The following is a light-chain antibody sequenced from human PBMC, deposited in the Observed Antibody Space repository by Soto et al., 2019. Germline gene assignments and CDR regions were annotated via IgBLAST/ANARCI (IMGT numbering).Light chain of an antibody. Sequence: QSVLTQPASVSGSPGQSITISCTGTSSDVGGYKHVSWYQHHPGKAPKLLIYEVSNRPSGVSDRFSGSKSGYSASLTISGLQADDEADYYCKSRTTRNTLVFGGGTKLTVL. CDR2: EVS. CDR1: SSDVGGYKH. J-gene: IGLJ3*02. V-gene: IGLV2-14*01. CDR3: KSRTTRNTLV.